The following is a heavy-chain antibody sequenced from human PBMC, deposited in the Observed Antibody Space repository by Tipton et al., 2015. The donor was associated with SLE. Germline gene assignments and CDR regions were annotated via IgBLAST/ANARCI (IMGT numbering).Heavy chain of an antibody. J-gene: IGHJ4*02. D-gene: IGHD2-2*01. CDR1: GGSISSGGYY. CDR2: INHSGST. Sequence: TLSLTCTVSGGSISSGGYYWSWIRQHPGKGLEWIGEINHSGSTNYDPSLKSRVTISVDTSKNQFSLKLSSVTAADTAVYYCARASRSSFDYWGQGTLVTVSS. V-gene: IGHV4-31*03. CDR3: ARASRSSFDY.